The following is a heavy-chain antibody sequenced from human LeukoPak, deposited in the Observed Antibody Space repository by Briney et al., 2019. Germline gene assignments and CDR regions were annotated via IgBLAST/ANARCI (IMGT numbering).Heavy chain of an antibody. CDR3: ASSKYNWNWRYNWFDP. V-gene: IGHV4-34*01. CDR1: GGSFSGYY. J-gene: IGHJ5*02. CDR2: INHSGST. Sequence: AETLSLTCAVYGGSFSGYYWSWIRQPPGKGLEWIGEINHSGSTNYNPSLKSRVTISVDTSKNQFSLNLSSVTAADTAVYYCASSKYNWNWRYNWFDPWGQGTLVTVSS. D-gene: IGHD1-7*01.